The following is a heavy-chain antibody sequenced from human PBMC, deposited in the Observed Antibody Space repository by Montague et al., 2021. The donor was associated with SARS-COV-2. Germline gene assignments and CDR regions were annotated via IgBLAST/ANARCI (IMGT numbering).Heavy chain of an antibody. CDR1: GGSISGYS. D-gene: IGHD2-8*01. J-gene: IGHJ6*02. CDR2: IYYSGST. CDR3: ARLLRSCSNGVCRTYYYYAMDV. Sequence: SETLSLTCTVSGGSISGYSWSWIRQSPGKGLEWIGYIYYSGSTKYNPFLESLVTVSVDRSKNQVSLKLSSVTPADTAVYYCARLLRSCSNGVCRTYYYYAMDVWGQGTTVTVSS. V-gene: IGHV4-59*01.